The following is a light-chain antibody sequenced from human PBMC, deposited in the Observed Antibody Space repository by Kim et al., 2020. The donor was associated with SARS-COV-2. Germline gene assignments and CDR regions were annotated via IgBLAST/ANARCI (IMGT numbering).Light chain of an antibody. V-gene: IGKV3-20*01. CDR2: GAS. J-gene: IGKJ1*01. CDR1: QSVSSNY. CDR3: QQYSSSPRT. Sequence: EIVLTQSPGTLSLSPGDRATLSCRASQSVSSNYLSWYQQKPGQAPRLLIYGASNRIPGIPDRFGGSGSGTDFTLTISRLEPEDFAVYYCQQYSSSPRTFGQGTKVDIK.